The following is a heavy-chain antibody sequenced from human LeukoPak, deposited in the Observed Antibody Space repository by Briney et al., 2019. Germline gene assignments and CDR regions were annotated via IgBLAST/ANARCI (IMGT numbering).Heavy chain of an antibody. CDR2: ISSSGLTI. V-gene: IGHV3-11*04. Sequence: GGSLRLSCAASGFTFSDYYMIWFRQAPGKGLECVSYISSSGLTIYYADSVKGRFTISRDNAKNSLYLQMNSLRVEDTAVYYCARDESGDNDAFDTWGQRTMVTVSS. J-gene: IGHJ3*02. D-gene: IGHD2-21*01. CDR3: ARDESGDNDAFDT. CDR1: GFTFSDYY.